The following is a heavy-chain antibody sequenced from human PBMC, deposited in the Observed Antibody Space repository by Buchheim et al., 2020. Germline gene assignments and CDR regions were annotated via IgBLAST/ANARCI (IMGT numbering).Heavy chain of an antibody. Sequence: QVTLRESGPALVKPTQTLTLTCTFSGFSLSTSGMCVSWIRQPPGKALEWLARIDWDDDKYYSTSLKTRLTISKDTSKNQVFLTMTNMDPVDTATYYCAREIVGIAAAGPTAETYYFDYWGQGTL. V-gene: IGHV2-70*15. D-gene: IGHD6-13*01. CDR1: GFSLSTSGMC. J-gene: IGHJ4*02. CDR3: AREIVGIAAAGPTAETYYFDY. CDR2: IDWDDDK.